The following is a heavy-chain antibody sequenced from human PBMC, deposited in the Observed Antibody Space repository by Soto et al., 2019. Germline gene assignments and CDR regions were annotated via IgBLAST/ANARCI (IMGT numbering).Heavy chain of an antibody. CDR3: ARDIIRGWYSHYYYGIDV. CDR2: ISYDGSNK. D-gene: IGHD6-19*01. J-gene: IGHJ6*02. CDR1: GLTFSSYA. V-gene: IGHV3-30-3*01. Sequence: QVQLVESGGGVVQPGRSLRLSCAASGLTFSSYAMHWVRQAPGKGLEWVAVISYDGSNKYYADSVKGRFTISRDNYKNTRYLQMNSLRAEDTAVYYCARDIIRGWYSHYYYGIDVLGQGTTVTLSS.